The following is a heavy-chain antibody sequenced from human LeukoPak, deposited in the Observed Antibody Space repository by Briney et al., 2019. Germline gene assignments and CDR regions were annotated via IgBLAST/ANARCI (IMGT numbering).Heavy chain of an antibody. J-gene: IGHJ4*02. CDR3: ASRKLGNDY. CDR2: IYYTGST. D-gene: IGHD7-27*01. V-gene: IGHV4-59*02. Sequence: PSETLSLTCTISGGSVSDYYWSWIRQSPGKGLEWIGYIYYTGSTSYNPSLKSRVTISADTSKNEFSLKLNSVTAADTAVYYCASRKLGNDYWGQGTLVTVSS. CDR1: GGSVSDYY.